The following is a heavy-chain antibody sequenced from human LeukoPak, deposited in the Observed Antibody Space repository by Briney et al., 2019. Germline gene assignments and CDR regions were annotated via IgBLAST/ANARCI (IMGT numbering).Heavy chain of an antibody. J-gene: IGHJ5*02. V-gene: IGHV4-30-2*01. Sequence: SDTKSLTCAVSGGSISSGGYFWSSIRQPPGKGLEVIGYIYHSGSTYYNPSLKSRVTISVDRSKNQFSLKLSSVTAADTAVYYCARGAPVVVVAAIPRWFDPWGRGTLVTVSS. CDR1: GGSISSGGYF. CDR3: ARGAPVVVVAAIPRWFDP. CDR2: IYHSGST. D-gene: IGHD2-15*01.